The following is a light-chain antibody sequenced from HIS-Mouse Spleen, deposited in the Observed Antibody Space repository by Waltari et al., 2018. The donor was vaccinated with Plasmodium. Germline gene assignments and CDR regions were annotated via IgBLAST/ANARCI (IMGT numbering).Light chain of an antibody. Sequence: DIVMTQSPDSLAVFLGARATIHCKSSQSVLYSSNNKNYLAWYQQKPGQPPKLLIYWASTRESGVPDRFSGSGSGTDFTLTISSLQAEDVAVYYCQQYYSTPYTFGQGTKLEIK. V-gene: IGKV4-1*01. CDR2: WAS. CDR3: QQYYSTPYT. CDR1: QSVLYSSNNKNY. J-gene: IGKJ2*01.